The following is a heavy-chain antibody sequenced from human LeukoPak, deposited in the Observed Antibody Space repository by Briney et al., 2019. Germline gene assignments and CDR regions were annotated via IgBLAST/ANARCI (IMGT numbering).Heavy chain of an antibody. CDR3: ARGRGDLDY. Sequence: QTGGSLRLSCAASGFTFSSYAMSWVRQAPGKGLEWVSAISGSGGSTYYADSVKGRFTISRDNAKNSLYLQMNSLRAEDTAVYYCARGRGDLDYWGQGTLVTVSS. D-gene: IGHD3-10*01. CDR2: ISGSGGST. CDR1: GFTFSSYA. J-gene: IGHJ4*02. V-gene: IGHV3-23*01.